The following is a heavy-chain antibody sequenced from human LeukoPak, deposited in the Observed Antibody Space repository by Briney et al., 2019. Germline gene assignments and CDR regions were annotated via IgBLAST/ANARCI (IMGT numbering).Heavy chain of an antibody. V-gene: IGHV3-30*18. CDR2: ISYDGSNK. J-gene: IGHJ4*02. Sequence: GGSLRLSCAASGFTFSSYGMHWVRQAPGKGLEWVAVISYDGSNKYYADSVKGRFTISRDNSKNTLYLQMNSLRAEDTAVYYCAKGGEAAADYWGQGTLVTVSS. CDR3: AKGGEAAADY. D-gene: IGHD6-13*01. CDR1: GFTFSSYG.